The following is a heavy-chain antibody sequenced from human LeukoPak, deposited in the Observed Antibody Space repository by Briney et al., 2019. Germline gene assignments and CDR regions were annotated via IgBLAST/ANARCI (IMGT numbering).Heavy chain of an antibody. CDR1: GYIFSTYG. J-gene: IGHJ4*02. CDR3: ARGVYSSGWSGHFDY. D-gene: IGHD6-19*01. CDR2: ISAYNGDT. Sequence: ASVKVSCKASGYIFSTYGINWVRQAPGQGLEWMGWISAYNGDTNYAQNVQDRVTMTTDTSTNTAYMELRSLRSDDTAVYYCARGVYSSGWSGHFDYWGQGTLVTVSS. V-gene: IGHV1-18*01.